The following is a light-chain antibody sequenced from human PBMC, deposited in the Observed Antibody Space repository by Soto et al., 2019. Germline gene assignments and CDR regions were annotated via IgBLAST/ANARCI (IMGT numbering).Light chain of an antibody. Sequence: DIQMTQSPSTLSASVGDRVTITCRASQDIVNWLAWYQHKPGKAPQLLIFDASTLQSGVPSRFIGSASGTEFTLTINNLQPDDLATYSCQQYNSYPGTFGQGTKVDSK. CDR1: QDIVNW. J-gene: IGKJ1*01. V-gene: IGKV1-5*01. CDR2: DAS. CDR3: QQYNSYPGT.